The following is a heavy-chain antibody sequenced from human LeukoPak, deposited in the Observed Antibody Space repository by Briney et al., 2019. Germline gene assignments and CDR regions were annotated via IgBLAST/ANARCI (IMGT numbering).Heavy chain of an antibody. V-gene: IGHV3-7*01. Sequence: AGRSLRLSCAASGFTFSSHWMTWVRQAPGKGPEWVASINKDGSEQYYVASVKGRFTISRDNAKNSLSLQVSSLRAEDTAVYYCTRGGATSSWYWFFWGQGTLVTVSS. CDR1: GFTFSSHW. CDR3: TRGGATSSWYWFF. D-gene: IGHD6-13*01. CDR2: INKDGSEQ. J-gene: IGHJ4*02.